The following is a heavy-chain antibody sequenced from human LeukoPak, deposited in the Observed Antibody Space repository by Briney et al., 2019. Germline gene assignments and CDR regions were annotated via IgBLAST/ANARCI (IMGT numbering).Heavy chain of an antibody. Sequence: PSETLSLTCTVSGSSISSYYWSWIRQPPGKGLEWIGYIYTSGSTNYNPSLKSRVTISVDTSKNQFSLKLSSVTAADTAVYYCARVDNGFVDYWGQGTLVTVSS. CDR3: ARVDNGFVDY. CDR1: GSSISSYY. D-gene: IGHD5-12*01. CDR2: IYTSGST. J-gene: IGHJ4*02. V-gene: IGHV4-4*09.